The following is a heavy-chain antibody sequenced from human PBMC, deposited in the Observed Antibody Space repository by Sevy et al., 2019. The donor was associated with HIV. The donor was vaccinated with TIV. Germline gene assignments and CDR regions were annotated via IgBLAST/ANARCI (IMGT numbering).Heavy chain of an antibody. CDR1: GFTFSSYS. CDR3: ARDRSGLGHAFDI. D-gene: IGHD3-16*01. J-gene: IGHJ3*02. CDR2: ISSSSSNI. V-gene: IGHV3-21*01. Sequence: GGSLRLSCAASGFTFSSYSMNWVRQAPGKGLEWVSSISSSSSNIYYADSVKGRFTISSDNAKNSLYLQMNSLRAEDTAVYNCARDRSGLGHAFDIWGQGTMVTVSS.